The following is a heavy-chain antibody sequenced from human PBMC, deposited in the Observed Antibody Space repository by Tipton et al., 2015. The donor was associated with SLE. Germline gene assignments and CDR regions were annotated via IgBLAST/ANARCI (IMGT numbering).Heavy chain of an antibody. Sequence: PSLTCTVYGGSFSGYYWSWIRQHPGKGLEWIGYIYYNGNTYYNPSLKSRLTISIDTSKNQFSLKLSSVTAADTAVYYCARGYDSSVRGLVGYWGQGTLVTVSS. CDR3: ARGYDSSVRGLVGY. CDR1: GGSFSGYY. CDR2: IYYNGNT. J-gene: IGHJ4*02. V-gene: IGHV4-31*03. D-gene: IGHD3-22*01.